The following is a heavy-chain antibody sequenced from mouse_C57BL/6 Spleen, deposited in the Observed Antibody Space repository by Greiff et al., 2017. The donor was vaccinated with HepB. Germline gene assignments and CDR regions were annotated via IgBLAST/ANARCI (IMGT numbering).Heavy chain of an antibody. CDR3: ARTRSDDYEKYYAMDY. Sequence: QVQLQQSGAELVKPGASVKISCKASGYAFSSYWMNWVKQRPGKGLEWIGQIYPGDGDTNYNGKFKGKATLTADKSSSTAYMQLSSLTSEDSAVYFCARTRSDDYEKYYAMDYWGQGTSVTVSS. V-gene: IGHV1-80*01. D-gene: IGHD2-4*01. CDR1: GYAFSSYW. J-gene: IGHJ4*01. CDR2: IYPGDGDT.